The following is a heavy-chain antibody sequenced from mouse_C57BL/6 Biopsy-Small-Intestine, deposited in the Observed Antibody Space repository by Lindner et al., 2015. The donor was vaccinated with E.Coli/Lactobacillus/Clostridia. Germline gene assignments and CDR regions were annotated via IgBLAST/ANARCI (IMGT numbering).Heavy chain of an antibody. CDR1: GFTFNTYA. J-gene: IGHJ3*01. V-gene: IGHV10-3*01. Sequence: VQLQESGGGLVQPKGSLKLSCAASGFTFNTYAMHWVRQAPGKGLEWVARIRSKSNNYATYYADSVKDRFTISRDDSERMLYLQMNNLKTEDTAMYYCVRQGGLGGFAYWGQGTLVTVSA. D-gene: IGHD3-3*01. CDR2: IRSKSNNYAT. CDR3: VRQGGLGGFAY.